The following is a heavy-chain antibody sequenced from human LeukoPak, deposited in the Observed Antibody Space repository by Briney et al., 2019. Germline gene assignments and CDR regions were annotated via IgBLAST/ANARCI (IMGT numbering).Heavy chain of an antibody. J-gene: IGHJ5*02. CDR3: ARADSSGPNWFDP. CDR2: IYHSGST. CDR1: GGSISSGGYS. Sequence: SETLSLTCAVSGGSISSGGYSWSWIRQPPGKGLEWIGYIYHSGSTYYNPSLKSRVTISVDRSKNQFSLKLSSVTAADTAVYYCARADSSGPNWFDPWGQGTLATVSS. D-gene: IGHD3-22*01. V-gene: IGHV4-30-2*01.